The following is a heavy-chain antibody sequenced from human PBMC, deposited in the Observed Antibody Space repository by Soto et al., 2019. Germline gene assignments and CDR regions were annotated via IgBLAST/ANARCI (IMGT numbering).Heavy chain of an antibody. V-gene: IGHV4-34*01. Sequence: QVQLQQWGAGLLKPSETLSLTCAVFGGSINSGNYCWSWIRQPPGKGLEWIGEMSHSGGTHFNPSLKRRVTISVDTSKNQFALKMSSVTAADTALYYCARVERGTATTVVDAFDIWGPGTMVTVSS. CDR2: MSHSGGT. D-gene: IGHD1-1*01. CDR3: ARVERGTATTVVDAFDI. J-gene: IGHJ3*02. CDR1: GGSINSGNYC.